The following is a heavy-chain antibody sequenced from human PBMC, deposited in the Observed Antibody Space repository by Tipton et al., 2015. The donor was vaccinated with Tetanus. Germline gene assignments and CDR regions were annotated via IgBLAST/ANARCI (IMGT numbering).Heavy chain of an antibody. CDR2: FSPIFRRP. CDR1: GGTFSNYV. CDR3: AREAINSEDRRAFDV. J-gene: IGHJ3*01. Sequence: QLVQSGAEVKKPGSSVKVSCKSSGGTFSNYVFNWVRQTPGQGLEWMGGFSPIFRRPNYAQKFQGRVTISADESTSTAYMELRSLTSAYTASYYSAREAINSEDRRAFDVWGQGTMVTVSP. D-gene: IGHD1-26*01. V-gene: IGHV1-69*01.